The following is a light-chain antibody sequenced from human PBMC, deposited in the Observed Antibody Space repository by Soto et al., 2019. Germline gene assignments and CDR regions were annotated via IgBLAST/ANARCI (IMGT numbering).Light chain of an antibody. CDR1: QSVSSSF. V-gene: IGKV3-20*01. Sequence: EIVLTQSPGTLSLSPGERATLFCRASQSVSSSFLAWYQQKPGQAPRLLIYGASSRATGIPDRFSGSGSGSEFTLTISRLEPEDFAVYYCQQYDSSPVTFGQGTKVEIK. CDR2: GAS. CDR3: QQYDSSPVT. J-gene: IGKJ1*01.